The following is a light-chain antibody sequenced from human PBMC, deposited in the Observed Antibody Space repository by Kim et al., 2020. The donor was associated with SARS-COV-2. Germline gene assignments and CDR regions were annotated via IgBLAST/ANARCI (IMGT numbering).Light chain of an antibody. J-gene: IGKJ5*01. CDR2: EAS. CDR1: QGVSNY. Sequence: TLALSPGDRATLSCRASQGVSNYLDWYQQKPGQAPRLLIYEASKRAAGIPARFSGSGSGTDFTLTISRLEPGDSAVYFCQQRGSFGQGTRLEIK. CDR3: QQRGS. V-gene: IGKV3-11*01.